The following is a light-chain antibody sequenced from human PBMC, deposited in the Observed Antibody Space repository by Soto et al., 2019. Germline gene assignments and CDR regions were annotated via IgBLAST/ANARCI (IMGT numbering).Light chain of an antibody. V-gene: IGKV3-15*01. CDR3: QQYNNWPRT. J-gene: IGKJ1*01. Sequence: ILVTQSPTTLSVSPGERATLSCRASQSVSSNLDWYQQKPGQAPRLLIYGASTRATGIPARFSGSGSGTEFTLTISSLQSEDFAVYYCQQYNNWPRTFGQGTKVDIK. CDR1: QSVSSN. CDR2: GAS.